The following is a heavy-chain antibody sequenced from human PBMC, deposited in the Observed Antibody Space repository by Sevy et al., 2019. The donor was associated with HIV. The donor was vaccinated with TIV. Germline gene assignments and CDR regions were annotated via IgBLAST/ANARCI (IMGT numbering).Heavy chain of an antibody. J-gene: IGHJ6*03. CDR2: IYHSGST. CDR3: ARLRVELALYFYYYMDV. CDR1: GYSISSGYY. Sequence: SETLSLTCAVSGYSISSGYYWGWIRQPPGKGLEWIGSIYHSGSTYYNPSLKSRVTISVDTSKNQFSLKLSSVTAADTAVYYCARLRVELALYFYYYMDVWGKGTTVTVSS. V-gene: IGHV4-38-2*01. D-gene: IGHD1-26*01.